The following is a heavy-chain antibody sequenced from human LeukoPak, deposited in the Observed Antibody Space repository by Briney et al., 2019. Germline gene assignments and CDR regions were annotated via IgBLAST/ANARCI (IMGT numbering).Heavy chain of an antibody. V-gene: IGHV4-34*01. CDR3: AKDSHGYCSGGSCYSGGWFDP. Sequence: SETLSLTCAVYGGSFTAYYWSWIRQPPGKGLQWIGEINHSGNTNYNPSLKSRVTISVDTSKNQFSLKLSSVTAADTAVYYCAKDSHGYCSGGSCYSGGWFDPWGQGTLVTVSS. CDR1: GGSFTAYY. D-gene: IGHD2-15*01. J-gene: IGHJ5*02. CDR2: INHSGNT.